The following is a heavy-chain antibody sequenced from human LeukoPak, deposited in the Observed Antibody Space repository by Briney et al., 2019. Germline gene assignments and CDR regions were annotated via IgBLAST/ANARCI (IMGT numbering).Heavy chain of an antibody. CDR2: IGTAGDT. V-gene: IGHV3-13*01. D-gene: IGHD6-13*01. CDR1: GFSFRNYD. Sequence: GGSLRLSCAASGFSFRNYDMHWVRQAAGRGLEWVSGIGTAGDTYYAASVKGRFTISRENAKSSLYLQMNSLSAGDTAIYYCASSPAYSQTWYAIDNWGQGTLVTVSS. J-gene: IGHJ4*02. CDR3: ASSPAYSQTWYAIDN.